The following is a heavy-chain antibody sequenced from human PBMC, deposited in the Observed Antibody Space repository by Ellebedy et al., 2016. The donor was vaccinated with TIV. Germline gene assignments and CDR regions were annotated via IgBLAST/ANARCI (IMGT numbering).Heavy chain of an antibody. CDR1: GGSIISYY. D-gene: IGHD2-21*01. CDR3: ARAMWSYYFDY. Sequence: SETLSLTCTVSGGSIISYYWSWIRQPPGKGLEWIGYMSSSGNTNYNPSLKSRVTISVDTSKDQFSLQLSSVTAADTAVYYCARAMWSYYFDYWGQGTLVTVSS. J-gene: IGHJ4*02. CDR2: MSSSGNT. V-gene: IGHV4-59*12.